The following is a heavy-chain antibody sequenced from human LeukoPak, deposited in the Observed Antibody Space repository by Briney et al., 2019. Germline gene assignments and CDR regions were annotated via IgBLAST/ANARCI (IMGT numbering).Heavy chain of an antibody. CDR3: ARQGIAVTGYAFDY. CDR1: GYSFTSYW. V-gene: IGHV5-51*01. J-gene: IGHJ4*02. D-gene: IGHD6-19*01. Sequence: PGEALKISCKGFGYSFTSYWIGWVRQMPGKDLEWMGVNYPGDSDTRYSPSFQGQVTISADKSISTAYLQWSSLKASDTAMYYCARQGIAVTGYAFDYWGQGTLVTVSS. CDR2: NYPGDSDT.